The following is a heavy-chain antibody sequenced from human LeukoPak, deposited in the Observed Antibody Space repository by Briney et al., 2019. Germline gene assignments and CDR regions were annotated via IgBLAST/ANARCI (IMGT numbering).Heavy chain of an antibody. J-gene: IGHJ4*02. CDR3: ARENYDSNYFDY. D-gene: IGHD3-3*01. V-gene: IGHV4-4*08. Sequence: PSETLSLTCTVSGGSISSYYWSWIRQPPGKGLEWIGYIHSSGSTNYNPSLKSRVTISVDTSKNQFSLKLSSVTAADTAVYYCARENYDSNYFDYWGQGTLVTVSS. CDR1: GGSISSYY. CDR2: IHSSGST.